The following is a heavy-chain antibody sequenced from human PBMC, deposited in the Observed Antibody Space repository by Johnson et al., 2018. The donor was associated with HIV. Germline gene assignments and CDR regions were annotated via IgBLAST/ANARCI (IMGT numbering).Heavy chain of an antibody. Sequence: QVQLVESGGGVVQPGRSLRIYCAVSDFTFSNYAMHWVRLAPGKGLQWVGVSSYDDSNKYYADSVRGRFTISRDISKNTLYLQMDSLRPDDTALYYCARGRKDLEVADGLDNDGFDMWGQGTLVTVSS. V-gene: IGHV3-30*04. CDR2: SSYDDSNK. D-gene: IGHD2-2*01. CDR3: ARGRKDLEVADGLDNDGFDM. J-gene: IGHJ3*02. CDR1: DFTFSNYA.